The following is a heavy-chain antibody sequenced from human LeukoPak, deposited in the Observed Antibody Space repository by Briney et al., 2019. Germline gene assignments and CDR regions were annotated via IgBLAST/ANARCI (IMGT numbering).Heavy chain of an antibody. J-gene: IGHJ3*02. Sequence: GGSLRLSCAASGFTFSSYWMGWVRQAPGKGLEWVANIKQDGSEKYYVDSVKGQFTISRDNAKNSLYLQMNSLRAEDTAVYYCACSSGGSWNDAFDIWGQGTMVTVSS. D-gene: IGHD2-15*01. CDR1: GFTFSSYW. CDR2: IKQDGSEK. CDR3: ACSSGGSWNDAFDI. V-gene: IGHV3-7*01.